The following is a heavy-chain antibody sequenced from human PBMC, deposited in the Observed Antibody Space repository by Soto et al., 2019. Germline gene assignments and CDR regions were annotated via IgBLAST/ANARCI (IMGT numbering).Heavy chain of an antibody. CDR1: NGSISPYY. Sequence: PSETLSLTCTVSNGSISPYYWSWMRQSPGKGLEWIGYIYYAGSFTYNPSLKSRVTISLNTSKNEVSLRLTSVTAADTAVYYCARIGAYYNAMDSWGQRNLVPVSS. CDR2: IYYAGSF. CDR3: ARIGAYYNAMDS. J-gene: IGHJ4*02. V-gene: IGHV4-59*08. D-gene: IGHD3-22*01.